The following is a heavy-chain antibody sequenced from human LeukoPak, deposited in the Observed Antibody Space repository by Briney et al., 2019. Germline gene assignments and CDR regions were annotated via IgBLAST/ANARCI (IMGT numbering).Heavy chain of an antibody. V-gene: IGHV1-69*05. CDR3: ARDSPYCSGGSCFRFDP. Sequence: SVKVSCKASGGTFSSYAINWVRQAPGQGLEWMGRIIPIFGTANYAQKFQGRVTITTDESTSTAYMELSSLRSEDTAVYYCARDSPYCSGGSCFRFDPWSPGTLVTVSS. CDR1: GGTFSSYA. J-gene: IGHJ5*02. CDR2: IIPIFGTA. D-gene: IGHD2-15*01.